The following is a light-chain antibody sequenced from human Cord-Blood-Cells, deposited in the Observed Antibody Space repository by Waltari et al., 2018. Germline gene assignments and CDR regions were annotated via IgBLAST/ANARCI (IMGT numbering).Light chain of an antibody. CDR3: HQYNSYST. CDR2: DAS. CDR1: QSISSW. V-gene: IGKV1-5*01. Sequence: DIQMTQSPSTLSASVGDRVPITCRASQSISSWLAWYQQKPGKAPKLLIYDASSLESGVPSRFSGSGSGTEFTLTISSLQPDDFATYYCHQYNSYSTFGQGTKVEIK. J-gene: IGKJ1*01.